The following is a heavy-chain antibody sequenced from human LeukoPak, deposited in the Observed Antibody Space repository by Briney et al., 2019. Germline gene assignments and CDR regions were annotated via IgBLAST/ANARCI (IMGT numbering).Heavy chain of an antibody. J-gene: IGHJ4*02. V-gene: IGHV3-33*01. CDR1: GFTFSSYG. Sequence: GGSLRLSCAASGFTFSSYGMHWVRQAPGKGLEWVAVTWYDGSNKYYADSVKGRFTISRDNSKNTLYLQMNSLRAEDTAVYYCARDLLFQDYYDSSGYLDYWGQGTLVTVSS. D-gene: IGHD3-22*01. CDR2: TWYDGSNK. CDR3: ARDLLFQDYYDSSGYLDY.